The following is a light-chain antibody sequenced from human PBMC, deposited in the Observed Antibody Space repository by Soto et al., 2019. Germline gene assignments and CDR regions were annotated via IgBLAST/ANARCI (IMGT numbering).Light chain of an antibody. J-gene: IGKJ5*01. Sequence: IVLTQSPGTLSLSPGERATLSCRASQSVSSYLAWYQQKPGQAPRLLIYDASNRATGIPARFSGSGSGTDFTLTISSLEPEDFAVYYCQQRSNWHPITFGQGTRLEIK. CDR2: DAS. CDR1: QSVSSY. CDR3: QQRSNWHPIT. V-gene: IGKV3-11*01.